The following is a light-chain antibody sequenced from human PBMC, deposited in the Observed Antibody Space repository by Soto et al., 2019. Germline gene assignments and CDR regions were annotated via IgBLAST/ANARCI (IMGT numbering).Light chain of an antibody. CDR2: GAS. CDR1: QSVGTN. CDR3: QQFNNWALT. J-gene: IGKJ2*01. V-gene: IGKV3-15*01. Sequence: EIVMTQSPATLSVSPGERATLSCRASQSVGTNLAWYQQKPGQAPRLLIFGASTRATDIPARFSGSGSGTEFTLTISSLQSEDFAVYYCQQFNNWALTFGHGTKLEI.